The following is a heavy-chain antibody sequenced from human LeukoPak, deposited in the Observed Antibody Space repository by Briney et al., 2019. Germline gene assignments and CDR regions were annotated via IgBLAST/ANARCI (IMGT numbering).Heavy chain of an antibody. Sequence: SGRSLRLSCAASGFTFSSYAMHWVRQAPGKGLEWVAVISYDGSNKYYADSVKGRFTISRDNSKNTLYLQMNSLRAEDTAVYYCAKDEGSSGCKNWGQGTLVTVSS. CDR1: GFTFSSYA. D-gene: IGHD3-22*01. CDR3: AKDEGSSGCKN. J-gene: IGHJ4*02. V-gene: IGHV3-30-3*01. CDR2: ISYDGSNK.